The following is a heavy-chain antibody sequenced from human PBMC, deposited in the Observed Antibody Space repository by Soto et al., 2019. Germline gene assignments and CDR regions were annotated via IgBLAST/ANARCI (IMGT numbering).Heavy chain of an antibody. D-gene: IGHD3-22*01. V-gene: IGHV1-3*01. CDR1: GYTFTSYA. Sequence: ASVKVSCKASGYTFTSYAMHWVRQAPGQRLEWMGWINAGNGNTKYSQKFQGRVTITRDTSASTAYMELSSLRSEDTAVYYCARDTITMIVVVTKMTFDYWGQGNLVTVSS. J-gene: IGHJ4*02. CDR3: ARDTITMIVVVTKMTFDY. CDR2: INAGNGNT.